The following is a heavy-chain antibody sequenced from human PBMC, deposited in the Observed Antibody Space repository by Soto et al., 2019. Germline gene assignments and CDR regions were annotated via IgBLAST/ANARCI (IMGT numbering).Heavy chain of an antibody. Sequence: QVQLVQSGGGLVKPGGSLSLSCTTSGFTFSAFYMRWVRQTPGKGLELVSYISRDDKTVYYADFVKGRVTISSDNAQNSLYLQLNNLGADDTAVYYCVRDSAKAWIRLWGQGTLVTVSS. V-gene: IGHV3-11*04. CDR1: GFTFSAFY. D-gene: IGHD5-12*01. CDR3: VRDSAKAWIRL. J-gene: IGHJ4*02. CDR2: ISRDDKTV.